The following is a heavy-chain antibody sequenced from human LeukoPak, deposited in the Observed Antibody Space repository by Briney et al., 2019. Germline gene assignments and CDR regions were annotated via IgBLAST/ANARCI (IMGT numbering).Heavy chain of an antibody. CDR1: GASISNYY. J-gene: IGHJ4*02. D-gene: IGHD4-17*01. CDR3: ARQDYGDYSPFDY. Sequence: SETLSLTCTVSGASISNYYWSWIRLPPEKGLEWIGYFYNSGLANYNPSLKSRVTISVDTSKNQFSLKLSSVTAADTAVYYCARQDYGDYSPFDYWGQGTLVTVSS. V-gene: IGHV4-59*08. CDR2: FYNSGLA.